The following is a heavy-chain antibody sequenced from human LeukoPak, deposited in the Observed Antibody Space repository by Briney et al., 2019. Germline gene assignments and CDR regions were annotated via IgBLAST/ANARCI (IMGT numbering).Heavy chain of an antibody. J-gene: IGHJ4*02. CDR3: ARDSITAALFDY. Sequence: GGSLRLSCAASGFTLSSYAMHWVRQAPGKGLEWVAVISYDGSNKYYADSVKGRFTISRDNAKNSLYLQMSSLRAEDTAVYYCARDSITAALFDYWGQGTLVTVSS. V-gene: IGHV3-30*04. D-gene: IGHD6-13*01. CDR1: GFTLSSYA. CDR2: ISYDGSNK.